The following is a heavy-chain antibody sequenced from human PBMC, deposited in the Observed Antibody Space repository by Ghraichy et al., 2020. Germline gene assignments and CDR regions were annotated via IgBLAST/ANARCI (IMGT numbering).Heavy chain of an antibody. D-gene: IGHD3-10*01. CDR2: ISSSSSTI. V-gene: IGHV3-48*04. J-gene: IGHJ1*01. Sequence: GGSLRLSCAASGFTFSSYSMNWVRQAPGKGLEWVSYISSSSSTIYYADSVKGRFTISRDNAKNSLYLQMNSLRAEDTAVYYCATTSRGAQSRPSFQHWGQGTLVTVSS. CDR1: GFTFSSYS. CDR3: ATTSRGAQSRPSFQH.